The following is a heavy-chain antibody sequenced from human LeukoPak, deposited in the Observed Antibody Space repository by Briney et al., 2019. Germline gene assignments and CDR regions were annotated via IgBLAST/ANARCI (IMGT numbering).Heavy chain of an antibody. J-gene: IGHJ6*02. Sequence: GRSLRLSCAASGFTFSSYSMNWVRQAPGKGLEWVSSISSSSSYIYYADSVKGRFTISRDNAKNSLYLQMNSLRAEDTAVYYCARDHEVPAAIADFYYYYYGMDVWGQGTTVTVSS. D-gene: IGHD2-2*02. V-gene: IGHV3-21*01. CDR3: ARDHEVPAAIADFYYYYYGMDV. CDR2: ISSSSSYI. CDR1: GFTFSSYS.